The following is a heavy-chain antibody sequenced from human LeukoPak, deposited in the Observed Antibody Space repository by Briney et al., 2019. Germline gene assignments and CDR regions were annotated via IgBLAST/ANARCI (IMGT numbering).Heavy chain of an antibody. V-gene: IGHV3-30*02. CDR2: IRYDGSNK. J-gene: IGHJ4*02. Sequence: PGGSLRLSCAASGFTFSSYGMHWVRQAPGKGLEWVAFIRYDGSNKYYADSVKGRFTISRDNSKNTLYLQMNSLRAEDTAVYYCAKADDTVATNFDSWGQGTLVTVSS. CDR1: GFTFSSYG. D-gene: IGHD5-12*01. CDR3: AKADDTVATNFDS.